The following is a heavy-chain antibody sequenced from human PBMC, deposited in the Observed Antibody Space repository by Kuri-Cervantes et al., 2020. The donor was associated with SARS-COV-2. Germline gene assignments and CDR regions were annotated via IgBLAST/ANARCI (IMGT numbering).Heavy chain of an antibody. CDR3: ARVCGYYDSSGYYDLDY. CDR1: GYTFTGYY. Sequence: ASVKVSCKASGYTFTGYYMHWARQAPGQGLEWMGWINPNSGGTNYAQKFQGRVTMTRDTSISTAYMELSRLRSDDTAVYYCARVCGYYDSSGYYDLDYWGQGTLVTVSS. D-gene: IGHD3-22*01. CDR2: INPNSGGT. J-gene: IGHJ4*02. V-gene: IGHV1-2*02.